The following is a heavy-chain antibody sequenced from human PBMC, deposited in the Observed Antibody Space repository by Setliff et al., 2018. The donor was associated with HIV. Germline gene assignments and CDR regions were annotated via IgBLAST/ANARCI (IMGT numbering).Heavy chain of an antibody. Sequence: GGSLRLSCAGSGFTVNSGAMNWVRQAPGKGLEWVSTVGCWGTCTYFADSVKGRFTISRDNSKNTLFLQMGSLRTEDTAVYFCAKVSGSGIFYDAFDIWGQGTMVTVSS. CDR2: VGCWGTCT. V-gene: IGHV3-23*01. CDR1: GFTVNSGA. CDR3: AKVSGSGIFYDAFDI. J-gene: IGHJ3*02. D-gene: IGHD3-10*01.